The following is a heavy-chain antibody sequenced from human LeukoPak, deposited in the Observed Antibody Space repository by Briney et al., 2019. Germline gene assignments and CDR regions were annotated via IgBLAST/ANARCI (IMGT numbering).Heavy chain of an antibody. J-gene: IGHJ6*02. Sequence: GGSLRLSCAASGFTFSSYSMNWVRQAPGKGLEWVSFISSSSSTIYYADSVKGRFTISRDNAKNSLYLQMNSLRAEDTAVYYCAKVYSYYYYGMDVWGQGTTVTVSS. D-gene: IGHD2-15*01. V-gene: IGHV3-48*01. CDR3: AKVYSYYYYGMDV. CDR2: ISSSSSTI. CDR1: GFTFSSYS.